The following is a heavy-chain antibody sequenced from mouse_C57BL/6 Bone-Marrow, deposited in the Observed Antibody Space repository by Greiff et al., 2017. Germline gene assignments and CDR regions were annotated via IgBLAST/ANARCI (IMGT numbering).Heavy chain of an antibody. Sequence: VQLQQSGAELVRPGTSVKMSCKASGYTFTNYWIGWAKQRPGHGLEWIGDIYPGGGYTNYNEKFKGKAKLTADKSSSTAYMQFSSLTSEDSAIYYCARWDYYYAMDYWGQGTSVTVSS. V-gene: IGHV1-63*01. CDR1: GYTFTNYW. J-gene: IGHJ4*01. CDR2: IYPGGGYT. CDR3: ARWDYYYAMDY. D-gene: IGHD4-1*01.